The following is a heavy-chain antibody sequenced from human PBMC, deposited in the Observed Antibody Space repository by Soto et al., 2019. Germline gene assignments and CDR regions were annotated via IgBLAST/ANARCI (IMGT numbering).Heavy chain of an antibody. D-gene: IGHD3-3*01. CDR2: INAGNGNT. V-gene: IGHV1-3*01. J-gene: IGHJ4*02. CDR3: ARDRGYYDFWSASSPEYYFDY. Sequence: QVQLVQSGAEVKKPGASVKVSCKASGYTFTSYAMHWVRQAPGQRLEWMGWINAGNGNTKYSQKFQGRVTITRDTSASTAYMELCSLRSEDTAVYYCARDRGYYDFWSASSPEYYFDYWGQGTLVTVSS. CDR1: GYTFTSYA.